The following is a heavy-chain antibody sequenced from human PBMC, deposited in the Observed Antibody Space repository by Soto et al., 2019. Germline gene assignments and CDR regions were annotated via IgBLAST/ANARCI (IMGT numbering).Heavy chain of an antibody. CDR2: VYHTVST. J-gene: IGHJ4*02. Sequence: QVQLRQSGPRLARPSGTLSLTCVVSGDSVSSTHWWTWVRQTPGKGLEWIGEVYHTVSTKYNPSLKDRVTISVDKSKHHFSLNLMSLTAADTAVYYCATLPPRIVVTVLPIPSWGQGTQVTVSS. CDR1: GDSVSSTHW. V-gene: IGHV4-4*02. D-gene: IGHD2-21*01. CDR3: ATLPPRIVVTVLPIPS.